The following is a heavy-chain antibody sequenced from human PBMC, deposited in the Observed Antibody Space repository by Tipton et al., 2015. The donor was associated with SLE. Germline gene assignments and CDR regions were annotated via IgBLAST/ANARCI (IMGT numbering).Heavy chain of an antibody. CDR2: INSDGSTT. CDR1: GFTFSNAW. V-gene: IGHV3-74*01. D-gene: IGHD2/OR15-2a*01. CDR3: TRVESTSWAFDV. J-gene: IGHJ3*01. Sequence: SLRLSCAASGFTFSNAWMSWVRQAPGKGLEWVGRINSDGSTTNYADSVKGRFTISRDNAKSTLYLQMNSLRAEDTAVYYCTRVESTSWAFDVWGQGTIVTVSS.